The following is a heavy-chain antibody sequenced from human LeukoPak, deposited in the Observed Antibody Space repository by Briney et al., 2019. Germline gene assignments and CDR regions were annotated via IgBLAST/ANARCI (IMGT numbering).Heavy chain of an antibody. D-gene: IGHD1-26*01. CDR1: GLTINNKF. CDR2: IYSGGTT. Sequence: PGGSLRLSCAASGLTINNKFMTWVRQAPGKGLEWVTIIYSGGTTYYADSVKGRFTISRDNSKNTLYLQMNSLRAEDTAVYYCARVRGSGSYFADSWGQGTLVTASS. V-gene: IGHV3-66*01. CDR3: ARVRGSGSYFADS. J-gene: IGHJ4*02.